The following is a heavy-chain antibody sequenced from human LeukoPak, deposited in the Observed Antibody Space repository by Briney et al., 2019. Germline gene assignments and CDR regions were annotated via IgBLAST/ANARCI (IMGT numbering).Heavy chain of an antibody. CDR3: ARGLRRAAAGTNNWFDP. D-gene: IGHD6-13*01. CDR2: INPNSGGT. Sequence: ASVKVSCKASGYTFTGYYMHWVRQAPGQGLEWMGWINPNSGGTNYAQKFQGRVTMNRDTSISTAYMELSRLRSDDTAVYYCARGLRRAAAGTNNWFDPWGQGTLVTVSS. CDR1: GYTFTGYY. V-gene: IGHV1-2*02. J-gene: IGHJ5*02.